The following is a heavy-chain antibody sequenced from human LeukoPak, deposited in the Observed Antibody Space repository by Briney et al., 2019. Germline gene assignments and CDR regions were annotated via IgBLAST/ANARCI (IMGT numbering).Heavy chain of an antibody. D-gene: IGHD1-26*01. V-gene: IGHV3-30*02. CDR3: AKEWELTY. CDR1: GFTFSSYG. J-gene: IGHJ4*02. CDR2: IRYDGSNK. Sequence: GGFLRLSCAASGFTFSSYGMHWVRQAPGKGLEWVAFIRYDGSNKFYADSVKGRFTISRDNPRNTLYLQMNSLRAEDTAMYHCAKEWELTYWGQGTLVTVSS.